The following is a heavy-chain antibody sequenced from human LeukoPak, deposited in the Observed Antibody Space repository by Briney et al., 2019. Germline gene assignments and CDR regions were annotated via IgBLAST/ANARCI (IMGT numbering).Heavy chain of an antibody. CDR2: IGTAGDT. D-gene: IGHD3-22*01. CDR3: ARAAYYDSSGYPYYFDY. V-gene: IGHV3-13*01. CDR1: GFTFSSYD. Sequence: GGSLRLSCAASGFTFSSYDMHWVRQATGKGLEWVSAIGTAGDTYYPGSVKGRFTISRENAKNSLYLQMNSLRAGDTAVYYCARAAYYDSSGYPYYFDYWGQGTLVTVSS. J-gene: IGHJ4*02.